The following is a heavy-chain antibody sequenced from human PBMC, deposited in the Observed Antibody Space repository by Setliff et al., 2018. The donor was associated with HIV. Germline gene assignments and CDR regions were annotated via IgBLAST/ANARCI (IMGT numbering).Heavy chain of an antibody. CDR3: IHRRPLLGHFDP. CDR2: ISSDGSDK. CDR1: GFTFSSFA. Sequence: GGSLRLSCAASGFTFSSFAMHWVRQAPGKGLEWVATISSDGSDKYYADSVKGRFPISRDNSKNQVVLTMTNMDPVDTATYYCIHRRPLLGHFDPWGQGILVTVSS. D-gene: IGHD1-1*01. V-gene: IGHV3-30*16. J-gene: IGHJ5*02.